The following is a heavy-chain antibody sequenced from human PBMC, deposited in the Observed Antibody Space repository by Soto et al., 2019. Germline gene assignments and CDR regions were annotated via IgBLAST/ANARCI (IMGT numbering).Heavy chain of an antibody. CDR3: ARAECRNPNCLTAYYSYGLDV. V-gene: IGHV3-21*01. CDR2: LSSSSSYI. J-gene: IGHJ6*02. Sequence: PAGSLRLSCAASGFTFSSYSMNWVRQAPGQGLEWVSSLSSSSSYIYYAESVKGRFTISRDNARNSLFLQMNSLRAEDMAVYYCARAECRNPNCLTAYYSYGLDVWGQGTTVTVSS. D-gene: IGHD1-1*01. CDR1: GFTFSSYS.